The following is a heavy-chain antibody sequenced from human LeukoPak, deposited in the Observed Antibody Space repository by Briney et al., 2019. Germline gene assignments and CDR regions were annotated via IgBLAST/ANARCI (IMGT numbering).Heavy chain of an antibody. J-gene: IGHJ4*02. CDR3: ARNPYGDYNFDY. CDR1: GFTFSSHA. CDR2: ISYDASNK. V-gene: IGHV3-30-3*01. Sequence: GGSLRLSCAASGFTFSSHAMHWVRQAPGKGLEWVAVISYDASNKYYADSVKGRFTISRDNSKSTLYLQMNSLRAEDTAVYCCARNPYGDYNFDYWGQGTLVTVSS. D-gene: IGHD4-17*01.